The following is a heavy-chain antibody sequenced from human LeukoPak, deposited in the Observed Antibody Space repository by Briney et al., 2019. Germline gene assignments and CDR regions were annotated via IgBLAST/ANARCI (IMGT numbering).Heavy chain of an antibody. Sequence: GXSLRLSCAASGFTWSSYWMRWVRQAPGEGGEWVANIKQDGSEKDYVDSVKGRFTISRDNAKNSLYLQMNSLRAEDTAVYYCARHRRYSLDYWGQGTLVTVSS. D-gene: IGHD1-14*01. V-gene: IGHV3-7*01. J-gene: IGHJ4*02. CDR2: IKQDGSEK. CDR1: GFTWSSYW. CDR3: ARHRRYSLDY.